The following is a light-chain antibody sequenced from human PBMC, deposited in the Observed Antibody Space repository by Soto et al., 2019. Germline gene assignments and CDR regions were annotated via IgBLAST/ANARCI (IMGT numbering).Light chain of an antibody. CDR1: QSISFY. CDR3: QQSYNTLIT. V-gene: IGKV1-39*01. J-gene: IGKJ5*01. CDR2: AAS. Sequence: DIQMTQSPSSLSASVGDRVIITCRASQSISFYLNWYQQKPGKAPKLLIYAASSLQSGVPSRFSGSGSGADFTLTISSLQPEDFATYYCQQSYNTLITFGQGTRLEIK.